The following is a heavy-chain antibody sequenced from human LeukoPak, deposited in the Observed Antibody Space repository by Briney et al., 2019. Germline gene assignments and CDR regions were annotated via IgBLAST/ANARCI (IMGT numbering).Heavy chain of an antibody. CDR1: GITFTNAW. V-gene: IGHV3-15*01. D-gene: IGHD2-8*01. J-gene: IGHJ5*02. CDR3: TTDRMIYATNWAVSWFDP. Sequence: PGGSLRLSCAASGITFTNAWLTWVRQAPGKGLEWVGRVKTKGDGGAADYAAPVKGRFTISRDDSTKTLYLQMNSLKTEDTAVYYCTTDRMIYATNWAVSWFDPWGQGTLVTVSS. CDR2: VKTKGDGGAA.